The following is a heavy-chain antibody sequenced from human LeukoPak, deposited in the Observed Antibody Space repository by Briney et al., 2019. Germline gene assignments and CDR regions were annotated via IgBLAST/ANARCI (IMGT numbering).Heavy chain of an antibody. CDR2: INSDGRST. CDR3: ARVGSYCSSTSCYVDY. J-gene: IGHJ4*02. V-gene: IGHV3-74*01. CDR1: GFTFSSYW. D-gene: IGHD2-2*01. Sequence: GGSLRLSCAASGFTFSSYWMQWVRHAPGKGLVGVSRINSDGRSTTYADSGKGRFTIYRDNAKNTLYLQMNSLRAEDTAVYYCARVGSYCSSTSCYVDYWGQGTLVTVSS.